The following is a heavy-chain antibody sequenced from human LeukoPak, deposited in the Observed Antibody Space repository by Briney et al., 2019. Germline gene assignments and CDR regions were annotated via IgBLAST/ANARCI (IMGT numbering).Heavy chain of an antibody. J-gene: IGHJ4*02. CDR2: IYYSGST. V-gene: IGHV4-39*01. CDR1: GGSISSSSYY. CDR3: ATSPPTYYYDSSGRAN. D-gene: IGHD3-22*01. Sequence: KPSEPLSLTCTVSGGSISSSSYYWGWIRQPPGKGLEWIGSIYYSGSTYYNPSLKSRVTISVDTSKNQFSLKLSSVTAADTAVYYCATSPPTYYYDSSGRANWGQGTLVTVSS.